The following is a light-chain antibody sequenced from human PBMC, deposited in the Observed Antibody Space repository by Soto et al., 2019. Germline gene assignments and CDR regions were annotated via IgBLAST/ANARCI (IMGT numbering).Light chain of an antibody. Sequence: QSALTQPASVSGSPGQSITISCTGTSSDVGNYNLVSWYQQHPGKAPKLMLYEGSKRPSGVSNRFSGSKSGNTASLTISGLQAEDEADYYCCSYVGSSTYVFGTGTKLTVL. CDR2: EGS. V-gene: IGLV2-23*01. CDR3: CSYVGSSTYV. CDR1: SSDVGNYNL. J-gene: IGLJ1*01.